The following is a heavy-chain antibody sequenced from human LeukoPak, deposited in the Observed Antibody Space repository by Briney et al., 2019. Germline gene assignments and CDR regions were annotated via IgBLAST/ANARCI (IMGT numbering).Heavy chain of an antibody. D-gene: IGHD3-10*01. CDR1: GYTFTTYD. V-gene: IGHV1-8*03. Sequence: ASVKVSCKASGYTFTTYDINWVRQATGQGLEWVGWINTNSGNTGYAQKFQGRVTITRSVSISTAYMELSSLRSEDSAVYYCVRRSGSGRNPFHIWGRGTVVTVS. CDR3: VRRSGSGRNPFHI. CDR2: INTNSGNT. J-gene: IGHJ3*02.